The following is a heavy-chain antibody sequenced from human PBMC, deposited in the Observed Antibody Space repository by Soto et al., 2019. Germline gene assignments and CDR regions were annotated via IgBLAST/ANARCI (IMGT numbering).Heavy chain of an antibody. CDR3: AKNGYCSDTTWYAAFDT. V-gene: IGHV3-23*01. J-gene: IGHJ5*02. CDR1: GFTFSTYA. CDR2: ISSSGDST. Sequence: GGSLRLSCAASGFTFSTYAMSWVRQAPGKGLDWVSSISSSGDSTKYADSVKGRLTISRDNSKNTLYLQMNNLRAADTAIYYCAKNGYCSDTTWYAAFDTWGQGTVLTVSS. D-gene: IGHD2-15*01.